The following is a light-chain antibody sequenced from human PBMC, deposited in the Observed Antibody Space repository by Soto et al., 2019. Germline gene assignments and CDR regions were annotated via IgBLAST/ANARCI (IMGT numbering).Light chain of an antibody. V-gene: IGKV3-11*01. CDR1: QSVSSY. Sequence: EIVLTQSPATLSLSPGERATLSCWASQSVSSYLAWYQHKPGQAPRLLIYDASNRATGIPARFSGSGSGTDFTLTISSLEPEDFAVYYCQQYNNWPPITFGQGTRLEIK. CDR3: QQYNNWPPIT. J-gene: IGKJ5*01. CDR2: DAS.